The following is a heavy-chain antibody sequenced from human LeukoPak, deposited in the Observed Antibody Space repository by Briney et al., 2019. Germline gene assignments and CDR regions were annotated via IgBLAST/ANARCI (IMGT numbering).Heavy chain of an antibody. CDR2: TSGDGITA. CDR1: GFTFHNYA. J-gene: IGHJ4*02. V-gene: IGHV3-43*02. D-gene: IGHD5/OR15-5a*01. CDR3: ARDHVYGGADY. Sequence: GGSLRLSCAASGFTFHNYAIHWVRQAPGKGMEWVSLTSGDGITAYFADSVKGRFTISRDNSKSSLFLQMNSLRTEDTALYYCARDHVYGGADYWGQGTLVTVSS.